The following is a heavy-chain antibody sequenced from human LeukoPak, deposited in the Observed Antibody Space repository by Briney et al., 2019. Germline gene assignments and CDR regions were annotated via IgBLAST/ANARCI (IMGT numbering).Heavy chain of an antibody. CDR2: IYNSGTT. J-gene: IGHJ2*01. CDR1: GGSFSSYY. V-gene: IGHV4-4*07. CDR3: GATGHWRIDV. D-gene: IGHD1-26*01. Sequence: SETLSLTCTVSGGSFSSYYWTWIRQPAGKGLEWIGRIYNSGTTNYSPSLESRVTMSLDTSKNRFSLSLSSLTAADTTVDRLGATGHWRIDVWGRGTLVTVSS.